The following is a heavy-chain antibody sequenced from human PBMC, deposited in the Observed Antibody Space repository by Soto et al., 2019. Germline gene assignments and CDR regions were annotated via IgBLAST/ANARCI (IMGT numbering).Heavy chain of an antibody. J-gene: IGHJ5*02. V-gene: IGHV3-48*02. Sequence: GGSLRLSCAASGFTFSSYSMNWVRQAPGKGLEWVSYISSSSSTIYYADSVKGRFTISRDNAKNSLYLQMNSLRDEDTAVYYCARTVLRFLACGSFDPWGQGTLVTVSS. D-gene: IGHD3-3*01. CDR1: GFTFSSYS. CDR2: ISSSSSTI. CDR3: ARTVLRFLACGSFDP.